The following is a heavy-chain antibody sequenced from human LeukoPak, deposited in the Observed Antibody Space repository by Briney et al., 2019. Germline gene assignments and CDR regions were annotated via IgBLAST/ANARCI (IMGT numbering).Heavy chain of an antibody. CDR2: ISPNSGGT. CDR1: GYTFTGYY. J-gene: IGHJ5*02. V-gene: IGHV1-2*02. Sequence: GASVKVSCKASGYTFTGYYMRWVRQAPGQGLEWMGWISPNSGGTNYAQKFQGRVTMTRDTSISTAYMELSRLRSDDTAVYYCARLLWFGESNWFDPWGQGTLVTVSS. CDR3: ARLLWFGESNWFDP. D-gene: IGHD3-10*01.